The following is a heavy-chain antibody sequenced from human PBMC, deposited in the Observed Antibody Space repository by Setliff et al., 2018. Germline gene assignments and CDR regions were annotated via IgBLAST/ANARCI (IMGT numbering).Heavy chain of an antibody. CDR3: AKEPAISLTEAIRRSYYDYALDV. CDR1: GYTFTYFG. Sequence: ASVKVSCKASGYTFTYFGVSWLRLAPGQGLEWMGWISGHNGKTIIERKFQGRVALTTDTGSDTAYMELRNLRSDDAAIYYCAKEPAISLTEAIRRSYYDYALDVWGQGTTVTVSS. J-gene: IGHJ6*02. D-gene: IGHD3-9*01. V-gene: IGHV1-18*01. CDR2: ISGHNGKT.